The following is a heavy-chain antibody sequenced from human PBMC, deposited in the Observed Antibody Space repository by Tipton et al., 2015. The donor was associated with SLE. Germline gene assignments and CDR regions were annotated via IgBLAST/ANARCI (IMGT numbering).Heavy chain of an antibody. Sequence: TLSLTCTVSGGSIRNRSYYWGWIRQPPGKGLEWIGSVYYSGSIYYNPSLKSRVTISVDTSKNQFSLKLSSVTAADTAVYYCARESPVAGTDNWLDPWGPGILVTVSS. CDR3: ARESPVAGTDNWLDP. V-gene: IGHV4-39*07. J-gene: IGHJ5*02. CDR1: GGSIRNRSYY. D-gene: IGHD6-19*01. CDR2: VYYSGSI.